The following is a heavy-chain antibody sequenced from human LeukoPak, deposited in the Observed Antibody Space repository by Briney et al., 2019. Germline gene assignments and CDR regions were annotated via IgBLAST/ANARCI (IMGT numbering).Heavy chain of an antibody. Sequence: PSETLSLTCAVYGGSFSGYYWSWIRQPPGKGLEWIGEINHSGSTNYNPSLKSRVTISVDTSKNQFSLKLSSVTAADTAVYYCARGRDSSTSALNYYYYGMDVWGQGTTVTVSS. J-gene: IGHJ6*02. V-gene: IGHV4-34*01. CDR1: GGSFSGYY. CDR2: INHSGST. D-gene: IGHD2-2*01. CDR3: ARGRDSSTSALNYYYYGMDV.